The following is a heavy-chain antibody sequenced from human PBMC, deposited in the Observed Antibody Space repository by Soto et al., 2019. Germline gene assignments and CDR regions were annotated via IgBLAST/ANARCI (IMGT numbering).Heavy chain of an antibody. J-gene: IGHJ2*01. D-gene: IGHD3-22*01. CDR2: IYYPGSST. CDR1: GVSINNIGRF. Sequence: PSETLSLTCTVSGVSINNIGRFLVRIRQPPGKGLEWIGSIYYPGSSTYYNQSLKSRGTISVDTSKNQFSLRMNSVTAADTAVYYCVAGSGFAYFDLWGRGTLVTVSS. CDR3: VAGSGFAYFDL. V-gene: IGHV4-39*01.